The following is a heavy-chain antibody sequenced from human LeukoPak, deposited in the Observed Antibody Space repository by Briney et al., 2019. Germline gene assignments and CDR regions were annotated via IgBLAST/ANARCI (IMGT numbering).Heavy chain of an antibody. CDR3: ARVRSGYYALFDY. J-gene: IGHJ4*02. D-gene: IGHD3-3*01. CDR1: GSDFNKYW. CDR2: IYPGDSET. V-gene: IGHV5-51*01. Sequence: GDSLQISCQCSGSDFNKYWIGWMRRLPGKGLEWIGIIYPGDSETRYNPSFQGHVTISVDKSISTAHLELSNLKTSDSATVYYCARVRSGYYALFDYWGRGTQVSVSS.